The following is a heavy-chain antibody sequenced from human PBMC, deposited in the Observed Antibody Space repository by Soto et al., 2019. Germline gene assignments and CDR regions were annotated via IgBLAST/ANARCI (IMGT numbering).Heavy chain of an antibody. CDR2: IYYGGST. Sequence: SETLTLTCTVSGFTISSDDYYWSWIRQPPGKGLEWIGNIYYGGSTYYNPSLKSRVTISVDKSKNQFSLKMSSVTAEDTAVYYCARAVEHQLVKGFDYWGQGTLVTVSS. CDR1: GFTISSDDYY. V-gene: IGHV4-30-4*01. D-gene: IGHD6-13*01. CDR3: ARAVEHQLVKGFDY. J-gene: IGHJ4*02.